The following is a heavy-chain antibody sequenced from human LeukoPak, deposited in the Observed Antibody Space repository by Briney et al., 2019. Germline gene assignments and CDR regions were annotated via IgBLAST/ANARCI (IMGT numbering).Heavy chain of an antibody. CDR3: ALGATIRVFDY. CDR2: IYSGGST. CDR1: GFTVSSNY. V-gene: IGHV3-53*01. Sequence: GGSLRPSCAASGFTVSSNYMSWVRQAPGKGLEWVSLIYSGGSTYYADSVKGRFTISRDNSKNTLFLQMNSLRAEDTAVYYCALGATIRVFDYWGQGTLVTVSS. D-gene: IGHD1-26*01. J-gene: IGHJ4*02.